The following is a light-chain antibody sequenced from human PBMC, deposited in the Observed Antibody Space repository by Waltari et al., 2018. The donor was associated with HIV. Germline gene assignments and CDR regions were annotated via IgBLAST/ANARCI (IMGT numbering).Light chain of an antibody. J-gene: IGLJ2*01. Sequence: QSALTQPASVSGSFGQSITISCTGSSSDVGSYNLVSWYQHHPGKAPKLILYEVFKRPSGVSNRCSGSKAGNTASLTVSGLQAEDECHYYCCSYAGSRIPFGGGTKLTVL. CDR1: SSDVGSYNL. CDR2: EVF. V-gene: IGLV2-23*02. CDR3: CSYAGSRIP.